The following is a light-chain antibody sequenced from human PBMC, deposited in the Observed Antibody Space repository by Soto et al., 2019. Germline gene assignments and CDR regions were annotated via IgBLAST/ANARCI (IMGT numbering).Light chain of an antibody. CDR2: RAS. CDR1: QSLISSY. Sequence: EIVLTQSPGTMSLSPGERATLSCRASQSLISSYLAWYQQKPGQAPRLLIHRASSRSTGIPDRFSGSVSGTDLALTINRRASQDVAGYYCQQYQSSPPSDTFGQGTQLEI. CDR3: QQYQSSPPSDT. V-gene: IGKV3-20*01. J-gene: IGKJ2*01.